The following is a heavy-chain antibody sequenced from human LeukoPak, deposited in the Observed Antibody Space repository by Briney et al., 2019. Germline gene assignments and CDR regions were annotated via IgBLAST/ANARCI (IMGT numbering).Heavy chain of an antibody. D-gene: IGHD2-21*01. CDR3: AKEFNRGLPDY. J-gene: IGHJ4*02. V-gene: IGHV3-30*18. CDR1: GFTFSTYG. Sequence: GGSLRLSCAASGFTFSTYGMHWVRQAPGKGLEWVAVISYDGSNEYFADSVKGRFTISRDNSKNTLYLQMSSLRAEDTAVYYCAKEFNRGLPDYWGQGTLVTVPS. CDR2: ISYDGSNE.